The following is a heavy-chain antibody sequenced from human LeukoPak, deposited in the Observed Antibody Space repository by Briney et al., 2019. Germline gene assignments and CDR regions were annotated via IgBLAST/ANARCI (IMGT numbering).Heavy chain of an antibody. CDR1: GYIFSSFG. Sequence: GASVKVSCKASGYIFSSFGITWVRQAPGQGLEWMGWISAYNGNANYPEKLQGRVTMTTDTSTKTAYMELRSLRSDDTAVYYCARYRLSDSPINWFDPWGQGTLVTVSS. V-gene: IGHV1-18*01. CDR2: ISAYNGNA. D-gene: IGHD3-22*01. J-gene: IGHJ5*02. CDR3: ARYRLSDSPINWFDP.